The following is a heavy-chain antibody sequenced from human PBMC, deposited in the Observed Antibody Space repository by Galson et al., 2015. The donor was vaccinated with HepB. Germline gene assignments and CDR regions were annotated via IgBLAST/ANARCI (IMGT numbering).Heavy chain of an antibody. D-gene: IGHD6-13*01. Sequence: SVKVSCKASGYTFTGYYMHWVRQAPGQGLEWMGWINPNSGGTNYAQKFQGRVTMTRDTSISTAYMELSRLRSDDTAVYYCARDKALGIEQQLVLVDYYYYMDVWGKGTTVTVSS. V-gene: IGHV1-2*02. CDR1: GYTFTGYY. CDR3: ARDKALGIEQQLVLVDYYYYMDV. J-gene: IGHJ6*03. CDR2: INPNSGGT.